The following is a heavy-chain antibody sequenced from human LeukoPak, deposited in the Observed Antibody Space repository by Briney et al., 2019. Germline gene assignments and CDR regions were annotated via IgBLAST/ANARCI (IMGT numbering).Heavy chain of an antibody. J-gene: IGHJ4*02. CDR1: GYTFTSFG. CDR3: ARDLGASTVIFFDY. D-gene: IGHD4-11*01. V-gene: IGHV1-18*01. Sequence: GASVKVSCKASGYTFTSFGISWVRQAPGQGLEWMGWSSAYNGNTNYAQKFQGRVTMTTDTSTSTAYMELRSLRSDDTAVYYCARDLGASTVIFFDYWGQGTLVTVSS. CDR2: SSAYNGNT.